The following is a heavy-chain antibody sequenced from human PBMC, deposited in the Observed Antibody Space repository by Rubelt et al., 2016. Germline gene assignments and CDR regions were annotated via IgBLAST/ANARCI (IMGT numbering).Heavy chain of an antibody. J-gene: IGHJ5*02. Sequence: QVQLQESGPGLVKPSETLSLTCTVSGGSISSGGYYWSWIRQHPGKGLEWIGYIYHSGSTYYNPSLKSRVTMSVDTSDNQFARKLSSVTAADTAVYYWARADYYDSSGYHNWFDPWGQGTLVTVSS. CDR2: IYHSGST. CDR3: ARADYYDSSGYHNWFDP. D-gene: IGHD3-22*01. V-gene: IGHV4-31*03. CDR1: GGSISSGGYY.